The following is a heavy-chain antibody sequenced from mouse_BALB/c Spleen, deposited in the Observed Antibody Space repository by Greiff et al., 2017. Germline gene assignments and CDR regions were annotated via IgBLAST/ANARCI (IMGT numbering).Heavy chain of an antibody. CDR2: ISSGGSYT. Sequence: DVKLVESGGGLVKPGGSLKLSCAASGFTFSSYAMSWVRQSPEKRLEWVAEISSGGSYTYYPDTVTGRFTISRDNAKNTLYLEMSSLRSEDTAMYYCARGYGNYFDYWGQGTTLTVSS. J-gene: IGHJ2*01. D-gene: IGHD2-10*02. V-gene: IGHV5-9-4*01. CDR1: GFTFSSYA. CDR3: ARGYGNYFDY.